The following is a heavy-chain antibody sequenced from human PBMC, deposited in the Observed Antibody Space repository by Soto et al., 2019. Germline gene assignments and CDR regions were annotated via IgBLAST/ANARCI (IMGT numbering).Heavy chain of an antibody. CDR3: ARAFCSGGTCYDY. J-gene: IGHJ4*02. Sequence: GASVKVSCKASGYSFTSYGITWVRQAPGQGLEWMGWISPYNDETNYAHRLQDRVTMTTDTSTTIAYMELRSLRSDDTAIYYCARAFCSGGTCYDYWGQGTLVTVS. V-gene: IGHV1-18*01. D-gene: IGHD2-15*01. CDR1: GYSFTSYG. CDR2: ISPYNDET.